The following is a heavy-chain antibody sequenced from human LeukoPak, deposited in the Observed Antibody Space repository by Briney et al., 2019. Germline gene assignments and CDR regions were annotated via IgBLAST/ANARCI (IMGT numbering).Heavy chain of an antibody. CDR1: GXTFSDHY. Sequence: GGSLRLSCAASGXTFSDHYMDWVRQAPGKGLEWVGRITKKADSYTTVYAASVKGRFTISRDDSKNSLYLQMNSLKTEDTAVYYCARAFYDSGNHLPDYWGQGTLVTVSS. J-gene: IGHJ4*02. CDR3: ARAFYDSGNHLPDY. D-gene: IGHD3-10*01. V-gene: IGHV3-72*01. CDR2: ITKKADSYTT.